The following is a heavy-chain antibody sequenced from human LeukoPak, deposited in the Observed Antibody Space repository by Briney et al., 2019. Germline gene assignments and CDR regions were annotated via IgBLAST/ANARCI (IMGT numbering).Heavy chain of an antibody. Sequence: GESLKISCKGSGYSFTSYWIGWVRQMPGKGLEWMGIIYPGDSDTRYSPSLQGQVTISADKSIGTAYLQWSSLKASDTAMYYCATRKYNWNYAGAFDIWGQGTMVTVSS. D-gene: IGHD1-7*01. J-gene: IGHJ3*02. CDR3: ATRKYNWNYAGAFDI. V-gene: IGHV5-51*01. CDR2: IYPGDSDT. CDR1: GYSFTSYW.